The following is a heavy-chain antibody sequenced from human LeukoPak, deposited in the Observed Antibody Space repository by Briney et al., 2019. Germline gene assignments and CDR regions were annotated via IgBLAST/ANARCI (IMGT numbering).Heavy chain of an antibody. Sequence: SETLSLTCNVSGVSIRTSTYYWHWIRQPPGEGLEWIGCVSDSGTTKYNPSLKSRVTISVDTSKNHFSLILMSVTAADTAVYYCARGYYEPFQSWGQGTLVTVSS. CDR1: GVSIRTSTYY. CDR2: VSDSGTT. D-gene: IGHD3-22*01. V-gene: IGHV4-61*03. CDR3: ARGYYEPFQS. J-gene: IGHJ4*02.